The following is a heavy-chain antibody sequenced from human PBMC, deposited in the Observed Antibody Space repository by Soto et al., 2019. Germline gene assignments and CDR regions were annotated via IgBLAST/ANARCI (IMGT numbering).Heavy chain of an antibody. D-gene: IGHD6-19*01. CDR2: IYYSGST. V-gene: IGHV4-59*01. CDR1: GGSISSYY. Sequence: ASETLSLTCTVSGGSISSYYWSWIRQPPGKGLEWIGYIYYSGSTNYNPSLKSRVTTSVDTSKNQFSLKLSSVTAADTAVYYCARAIAVAGIENWFDPWGQGTLVTVSS. CDR3: ARAIAVAGIENWFDP. J-gene: IGHJ5*02.